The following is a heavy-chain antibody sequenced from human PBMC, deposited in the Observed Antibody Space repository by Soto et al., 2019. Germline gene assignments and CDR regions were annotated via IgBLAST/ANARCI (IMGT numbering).Heavy chain of an antibody. J-gene: IGHJ3*02. CDR1: GFTFTSSA. V-gene: IGHV1-58*01. Sequence: GASVKVSCKASGFTFTSSAVQWVRQARVRRLEWIGCIVVGSGNTNYARKFQERVTINRDMSTSTAYMELSSLRSEDTAVYYCAADYYDSSGYDKHAFDIWG. CDR2: IVVGSGNT. D-gene: IGHD3-22*01. CDR3: AADYYDSSGYDKHAFDI.